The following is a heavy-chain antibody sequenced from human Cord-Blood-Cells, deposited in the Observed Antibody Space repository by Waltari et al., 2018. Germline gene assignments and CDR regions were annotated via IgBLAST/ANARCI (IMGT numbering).Heavy chain of an antibody. D-gene: IGHD1-26*01. V-gene: IGHV1-69*01. CDR2: IIPIFGTA. Sequence: QVQLVQSGAEVKKPGSSVKVSCKASGGTFSSYAISWLRQAPGQGLEWLGGIIPIFGTANYAQKFQGRVTITADESTSTAYMELSSLRSEDTAVYYCARVRVVGATIRYYFDYWGQGTLVTVSS. CDR1: GGTFSSYA. CDR3: ARVRVVGATIRYYFDY. J-gene: IGHJ4*02.